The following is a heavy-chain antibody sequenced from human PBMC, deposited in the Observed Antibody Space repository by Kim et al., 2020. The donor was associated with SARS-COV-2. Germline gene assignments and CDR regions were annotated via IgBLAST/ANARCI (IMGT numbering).Heavy chain of an antibody. Sequence: GGSLRLSCAASGFTFGDYAMHWVRQAPGQGLEWVAGINWNGVSLAYADSVKGRFTISRDNAQASLYLQMNSLRVEDTALYYCSRDLFGGSSPNFDYWGQGTLVTVSS. D-gene: IGHD2-2*01. J-gene: IGHJ4*02. CDR1: GFTFGDYA. CDR3: SRDLFGGSSPNFDY. V-gene: IGHV3-9*01. CDR2: INWNGVSL.